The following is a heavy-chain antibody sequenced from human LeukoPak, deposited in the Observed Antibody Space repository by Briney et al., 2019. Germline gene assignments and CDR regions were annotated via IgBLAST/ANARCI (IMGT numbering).Heavy chain of an antibody. J-gene: IGHJ4*02. V-gene: IGHV3-23*01. CDR1: GVTFSSYA. CDR3: AKSRGESRGASNY. CDR2: ISGSGDTT. Sequence: GVSLRLSCAASGVTFSSYAMNWVRQGPGKGLEWVSFISGSGDTTYYADSVKGRFTISRDNSKNTLYLQMNSLRAEDTAVYYCAKSRGESRGASNYWGQGTLVTVSS. D-gene: IGHD1-26*01.